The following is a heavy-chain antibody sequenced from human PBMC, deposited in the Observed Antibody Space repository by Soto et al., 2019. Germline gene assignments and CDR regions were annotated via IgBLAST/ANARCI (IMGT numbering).Heavy chain of an antibody. CDR1: GFSFSSYT. D-gene: IGHD3-22*01. CDR3: AKDGDYEYFDY. Sequence: GGSLRLSCAASGFSFSSYTMNWVRQAPGKGLEWVSSINNNSGRKYYADSVKGRFTISRDNTKNTLFLQMNSLKAEDTAVYFCAKDGDYEYFDYWGQGTQVTVSS. CDR2: INNNSGRK. J-gene: IGHJ4*02. V-gene: IGHV3-23*01.